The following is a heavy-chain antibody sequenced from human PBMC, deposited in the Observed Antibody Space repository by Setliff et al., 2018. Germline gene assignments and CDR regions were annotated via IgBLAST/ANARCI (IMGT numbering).Heavy chain of an antibody. J-gene: IGHJ4*02. Sequence: GASVKVSCKASGGSFSNYAIIWVRQAPGQGPEWMGGIIPIYGSTNNAEKCQGRVTFSADESMSTVYMELSSLTSEDTAVYFCARRVSYDSSGYPLGYWGQGTLVTVSS. CDR2: IIPIYGST. V-gene: IGHV1-69*13. CDR3: ARRVSYDSSGYPLGY. CDR1: GGSFSNYA. D-gene: IGHD3-22*01.